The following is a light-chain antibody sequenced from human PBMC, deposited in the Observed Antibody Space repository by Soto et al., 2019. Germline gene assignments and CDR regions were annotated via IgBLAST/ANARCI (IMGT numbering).Light chain of an antibody. CDR3: QQYGVSPYT. Sequence: EIVLTQSPGTLSLSPGERATLSCRASQSVRSNYLAWYQQKPGQAPRLLIYGASSRATAIPDRFSGTGSGTDFTLTISRLEPEDFAVYYCQQYGVSPYTFGQGTKLEIK. V-gene: IGKV3-20*01. J-gene: IGKJ2*01. CDR2: GAS. CDR1: QSVRSNY.